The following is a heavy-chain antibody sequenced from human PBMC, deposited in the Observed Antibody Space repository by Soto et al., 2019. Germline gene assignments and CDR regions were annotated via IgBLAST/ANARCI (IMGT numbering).Heavy chain of an antibody. CDR2: ISGSGGST. CDR1: GFTFSSYA. Sequence: GGSLRLSCAASGFTFSSYAMSWVRQAPGKGLEWVSAISGSGGSTYYADSVKGRFTISRDNSKNTLYLQMNSLRAEDTAVYYCAGTYSSGWSDHNYYYYYMDVWGKGTTVTVSS. CDR3: AGTYSSGWSDHNYYYYYMDV. J-gene: IGHJ6*03. V-gene: IGHV3-23*01. D-gene: IGHD6-19*01.